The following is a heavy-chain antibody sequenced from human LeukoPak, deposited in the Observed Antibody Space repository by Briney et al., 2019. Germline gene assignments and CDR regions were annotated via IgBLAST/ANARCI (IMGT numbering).Heavy chain of an antibody. CDR1: GFTFSSYA. CDR2: ISYDGSNK. J-gene: IGHJ4*02. V-gene: IGHV3-30-3*01. D-gene: IGHD3-10*01. CDR3: ARGDLFGELLAVDY. Sequence: GRSLRLSCAASGFTFSSYAMHWVRQAPGKGLEWVAVISYDGSNKYYADSVKGRFTIPRDNSKNTLYLQMNSLRAEDTAVYYCARGDLFGELLAVDYWGQGTLVTVSS.